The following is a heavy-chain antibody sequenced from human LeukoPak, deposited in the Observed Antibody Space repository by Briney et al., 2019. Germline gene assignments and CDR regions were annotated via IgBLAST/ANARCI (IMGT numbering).Heavy chain of an antibody. J-gene: IGHJ4*02. Sequence: GGSLRLSCAASGFTFSSYAMSWVRQAPGKGLEWVSAISGSGGNTYYADSVKGRFTISRGNSKNTLYLQMDSLRAEDTAVYYCATQEGYDSGWYNFDYWGQGTLVTVSS. CDR2: ISGSGGNT. V-gene: IGHV3-23*01. CDR1: GFTFSSYA. D-gene: IGHD6-19*01. CDR3: ATQEGYDSGWYNFDY.